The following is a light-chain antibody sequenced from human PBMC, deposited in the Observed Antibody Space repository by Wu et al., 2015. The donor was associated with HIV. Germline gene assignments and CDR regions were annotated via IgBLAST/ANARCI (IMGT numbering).Light chain of an antibody. CDR2: KAS. CDR1: QSISSW. CDR3: QQYNSYSPGGPEWT. V-gene: IGKV1-5*03. J-gene: IGKJ1*01. Sequence: DIQMTQSPSTLSASVGDRVTITCRASQSISSWLAWYQQKPGKAPKLLIYKASSLESGVPSRFSGSGSGTEFTLTISSLQPDDFATYYCQQYNSYSPGGPEWTFGQGTKVEIK.